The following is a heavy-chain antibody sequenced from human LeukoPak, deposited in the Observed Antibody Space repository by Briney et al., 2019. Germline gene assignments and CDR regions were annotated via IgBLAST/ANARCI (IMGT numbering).Heavy chain of an antibody. CDR2: IIPIFGTA. J-gene: IGHJ4*02. Sequence: EASVKVSCKASGGTFSSYAISWVRQAPGQGLEWMGGIIPIFGTANYAQKFQGRVTITADESTSTAYMELSSLRSEDTAVYYCASDDAKVGALDYWGQGTLVTVSS. D-gene: IGHD1-26*01. V-gene: IGHV1-69*13. CDR1: GGTFSSYA. CDR3: ASDDAKVGALDY.